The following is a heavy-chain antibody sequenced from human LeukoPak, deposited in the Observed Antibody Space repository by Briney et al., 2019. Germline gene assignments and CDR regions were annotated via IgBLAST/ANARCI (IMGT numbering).Heavy chain of an antibody. CDR2: INPNSGGT. CDR3: ARCRVVSGSCPHGFDY. CDR1: GYTFTGYY. V-gene: IGHV1-2*02. J-gene: IGHJ4*02. Sequence: ASVKVSCKASGYTFTGYYMHWVRQAPGQGLEWMGWINPNSGGTNYAQKFQGRVTMTRDTSISTAYMELSRLRSDDTAVYYYARCRVVSGSCPHGFDYWGQGTLVTVSS. D-gene: IGHD6-13*01.